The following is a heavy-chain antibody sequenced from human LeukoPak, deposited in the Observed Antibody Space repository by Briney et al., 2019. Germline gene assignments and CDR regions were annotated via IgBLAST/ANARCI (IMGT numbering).Heavy chain of an antibody. CDR1: GFTFSSYS. Sequence: PGGSLRLSCAASGFTFSSYSMNWVRQAPGKGLEWVSSISSSSYIYYADSVKGRFTISRDNAKNSLYLQMNSLRAEDTAVYYCARDGGYCSSTSCLEMYYGMDVWGQGTTVTVSS. J-gene: IGHJ6*02. D-gene: IGHD2-2*01. V-gene: IGHV3-21*01. CDR3: ARDGGYCSSTSCLEMYYGMDV. CDR2: ISSSSYI.